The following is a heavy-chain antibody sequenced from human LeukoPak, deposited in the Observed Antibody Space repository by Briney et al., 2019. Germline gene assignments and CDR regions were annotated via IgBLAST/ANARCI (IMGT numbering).Heavy chain of an antibody. CDR2: ICWDDDK. V-gene: IGHV2-5*02. Sequence: ESSPTLVKPTQTLTLTCTFSGFSLSTTGVGVGWIRQRPGKALEWLAVICWDDDKRYSPSLKRRLTISKDTSKNQVVLTMTSMDPVDTATYYCAHRQIQGIMFGGGGFDPWGQGTLVTVSS. CDR1: GFSLSTTGVG. CDR3: AHRQIQGIMFGGGGFDP. D-gene: IGHD3-16*01. J-gene: IGHJ5*02.